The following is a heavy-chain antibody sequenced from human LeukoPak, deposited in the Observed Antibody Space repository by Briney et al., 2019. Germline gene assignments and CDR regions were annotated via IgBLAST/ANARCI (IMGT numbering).Heavy chain of an antibody. V-gene: IGHV4-34*01. CDR3: ARLFRGASYYYYYYMDV. CDR1: GFTFSSYE. CDR2: INHSGST. J-gene: IGHJ6*03. Sequence: GSLRLSCAASGFTFSSYEMNWIRQPPGKGLEWIGEINHSGSTNYNPSLKSRVTISVDTSKNQFSLKLSSVTAADTAVYYCARLFRGASYYYYYYMDVWGKGTTVTISS. D-gene: IGHD2-21*01.